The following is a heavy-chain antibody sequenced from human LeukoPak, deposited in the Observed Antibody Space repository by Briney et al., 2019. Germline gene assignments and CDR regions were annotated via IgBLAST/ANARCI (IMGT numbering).Heavy chain of an antibody. Sequence: ASVKVSCKASGYTFTSYDINWVRQATGQGLEWMGWMNPNSGNTGYAQKFQGRVTMTRNTSISTAYMELRSLRSEDTAVYYCARGRTGTMVRGVIILRWFDPWGQGTLVTVSS. J-gene: IGHJ5*02. D-gene: IGHD3-10*01. CDR3: ARGRTGTMVRGVIILRWFDP. CDR1: GYTFTSYD. V-gene: IGHV1-8*01. CDR2: MNPNSGNT.